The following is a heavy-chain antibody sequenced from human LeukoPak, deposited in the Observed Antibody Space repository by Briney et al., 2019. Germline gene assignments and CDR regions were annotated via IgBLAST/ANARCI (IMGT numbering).Heavy chain of an antibody. Sequence: GASVKVSCKASGGTFSSYAISWVRQAPGQGLEWMGRIIPIFGTANYAQKFQGRVTITTDESTSTAYMELSSLRSEDTAVYYCARGHSGYDNYYWSDPWGQGTLVTVSS. CDR2: IIPIFGTA. J-gene: IGHJ5*02. CDR1: GGTFSSYA. D-gene: IGHD5-12*01. V-gene: IGHV1-69*05. CDR3: ARGHSGYDNYYWSDP.